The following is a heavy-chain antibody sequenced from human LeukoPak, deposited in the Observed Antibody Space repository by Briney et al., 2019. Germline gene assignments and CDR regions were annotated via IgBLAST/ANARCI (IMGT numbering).Heavy chain of an antibody. CDR3: AKTRGSGSYWTQFDY. D-gene: IGHD3-10*01. V-gene: IGHV3-9*01. J-gene: IGHJ4*02. Sequence: GGSLRLSCAASGFTFDDYAMHWVRQAPGKGLERVSGISWNSGSIGYADSVKGRFTISRDNAKNSLYLQMNSLRAEDTALYYCAKTRGSGSYWTQFDYWGQGTLVTVSS. CDR1: GFTFDDYA. CDR2: ISWNSGSI.